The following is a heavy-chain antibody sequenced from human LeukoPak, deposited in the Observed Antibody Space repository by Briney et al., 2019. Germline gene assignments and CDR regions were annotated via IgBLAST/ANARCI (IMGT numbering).Heavy chain of an antibody. CDR3: AKGGGYFDWSDAFDI. D-gene: IGHD3-9*01. J-gene: IGHJ3*02. Sequence: PGGSLRLSCAASGFTFSSYAMSSVRQAPGKGLEWVSAISGSGGSTYYADSVKGRFTISRDNSKNTLYLQMNSLRAEDTAVYYCAKGGGYFDWSDAFDIWGQGTMVTVSS. CDR2: ISGSGGST. V-gene: IGHV3-23*01. CDR1: GFTFSSYA.